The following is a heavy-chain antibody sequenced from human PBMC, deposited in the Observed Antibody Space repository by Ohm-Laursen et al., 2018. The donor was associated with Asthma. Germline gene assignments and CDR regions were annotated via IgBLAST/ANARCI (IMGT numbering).Heavy chain of an antibody. CDR1: GFTFSHYD. D-gene: IGHD1-1*01. CDR2: ISGSGGST. Sequence: SLRLSCAASGFTFSHYDMSWVRQAPGKGLDWVSGISGSGGSTFYADSVRGRFTISRDNSKNTLYLQMNSLRAEDTALYYCAKARTGIDYYFYYYDMDVWGQGTTVTVSS. V-gene: IGHV3-23*01. J-gene: IGHJ6*02. CDR3: AKARTGIDYYFYYYDMDV.